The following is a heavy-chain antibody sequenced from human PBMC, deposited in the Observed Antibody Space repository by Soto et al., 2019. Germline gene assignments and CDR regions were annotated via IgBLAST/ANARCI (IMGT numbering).Heavy chain of an antibody. CDR2: IHYSGRT. D-gene: IGHD1-26*01. CDR3: VRVGVGIGNHFDS. V-gene: IGHV4-59*12. J-gene: IGHJ4*02. Sequence: SETLSLTCSVSNGSIIGFYWTWIRQPPGKILEWIGYIHYSGRTDYNPSLTSRATMSVDTSKNQFSLNLRSITAADTAVYYCVRVGVGIGNHFDSWGRGTLVTVS. CDR1: NGSIIGFY.